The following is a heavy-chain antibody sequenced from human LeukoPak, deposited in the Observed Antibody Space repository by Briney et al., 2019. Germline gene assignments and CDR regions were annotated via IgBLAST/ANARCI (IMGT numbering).Heavy chain of an antibody. CDR2: INPNSGGT. Sequence: ASVKVSCKASGYTFTGYYMHWVRQAPGQGLEWMGWINPNSGGTNYAQKFQGRVTMTRDTSISTAYMELSRLRSDDTAVYYCARSFYRGYSYGGPSNWFDPWGQGTLVTVSS. CDR3: ARSFYRGYSYGGPSNWFDP. V-gene: IGHV1-2*02. D-gene: IGHD5-18*01. J-gene: IGHJ5*02. CDR1: GYTFTGYY.